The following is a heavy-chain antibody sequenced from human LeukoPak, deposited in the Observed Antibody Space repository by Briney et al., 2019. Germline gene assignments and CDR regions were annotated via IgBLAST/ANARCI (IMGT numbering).Heavy chain of an antibody. J-gene: IGHJ6*02. D-gene: IGHD3-3*01. CDR1: GFTFSSYA. CDR2: ISGSGGST. V-gene: IGHV3-23*01. CDR3: ARDSTSYDFWSGYWEANYYYYGMDV. Sequence: PGGSLRLSCAASGFTFSSYAMSWVRQAPGKGLEWVSAISGSGGSTYYADSVKGRFTISRDNSKNTLYLQMNSLRAEDTAVYYCARDSTSYDFWSGYWEANYYYYGMDVWGQGTTVTVSS.